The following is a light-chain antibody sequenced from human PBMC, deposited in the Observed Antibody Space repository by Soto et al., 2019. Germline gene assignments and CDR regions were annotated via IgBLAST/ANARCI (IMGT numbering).Light chain of an antibody. Sequence: EIVLAQSPGTLSLSPGESATLSCRASQSVSSSFLAWYQQKAGQAPRLLIYGASRRATGIPDRFSGSGSGTDFTLTISRLEPEDFAVYYCQQYSSSRTFGQGTKVDIK. CDR1: QSVSSSF. CDR3: QQYSSSRT. V-gene: IGKV3-20*01. CDR2: GAS. J-gene: IGKJ1*01.